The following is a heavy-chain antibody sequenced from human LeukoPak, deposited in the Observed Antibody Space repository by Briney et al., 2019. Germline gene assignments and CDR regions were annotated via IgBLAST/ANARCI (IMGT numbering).Heavy chain of an antibody. CDR2: INHSGSI. D-gene: IGHD3-22*01. CDR1: GGSFSGYY. V-gene: IGHV4-34*01. CDR3: ARTPRGSESSGYYYYYYMDV. Sequence: SETLSLTCAVYGGSFSGYYWNWIRQPPGKGLGWIGEINHSGSINYNPSLKSRVTISVDTSKNQFSLKLSSVTAAVTAVYYCARTPRGSESSGYYYYYYMDVWGKGTTVTVSS. J-gene: IGHJ6*03.